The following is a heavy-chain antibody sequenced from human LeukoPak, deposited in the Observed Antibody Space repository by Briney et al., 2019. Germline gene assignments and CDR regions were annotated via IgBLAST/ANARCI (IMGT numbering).Heavy chain of an antibody. Sequence: SETLSLTCAVYGGSFSGYYWSWIRQPPGKGLEWIGEINHSGSTNYNPSLKRRVTISVDTSKNQFSLKLSSVNAADTAVYYCARSRLQLIYYYYYMDVWGNGTTVTVSS. CDR2: INHSGST. J-gene: IGHJ6*03. CDR3: ARSRLQLIYYYYYMDV. D-gene: IGHD5-24*01. CDR1: GGSFSGYY. V-gene: IGHV4-34*01.